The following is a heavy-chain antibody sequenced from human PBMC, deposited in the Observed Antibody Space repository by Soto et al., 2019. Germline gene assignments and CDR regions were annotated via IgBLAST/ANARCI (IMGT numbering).Heavy chain of an antibody. J-gene: IGHJ6*02. CDR2: INHSGST. D-gene: IGHD2-2*01. CDR3: AGETGYCSSTSCYYYYYYGMDV. CDR1: GGSFSGYY. Sequence: QVQLQQWGAGLLKPSETLSLTCAVYGGSFSGYYWSWIRQPPGKGLEWIGEINHSGSTNYNPSLKSRVTISVDTSKNQFSLKLSSVTAADPAVYYCAGETGYCSSTSCYYYYYYGMDVWGQGTTVTVSS. V-gene: IGHV4-34*01.